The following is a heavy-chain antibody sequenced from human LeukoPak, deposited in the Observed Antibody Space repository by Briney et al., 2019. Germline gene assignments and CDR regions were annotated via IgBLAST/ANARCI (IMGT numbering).Heavy chain of an antibody. CDR2: MNPNSGNT. Sequence: ASVKVSCKASGYTFTSYDINWVRQATGQGLEWMGWMNPNSGNTGYAQKFQGRVTMTRNTSISTAYMELRSLRSDDTAVYYCARGNWDTYNWFDPWGQGTLVTVSS. V-gene: IGHV1-8*01. J-gene: IGHJ5*02. D-gene: IGHD7-27*01. CDR1: GYTFTSYD. CDR3: ARGNWDTYNWFDP.